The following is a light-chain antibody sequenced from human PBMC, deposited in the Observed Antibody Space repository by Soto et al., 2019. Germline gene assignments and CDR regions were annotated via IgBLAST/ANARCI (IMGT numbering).Light chain of an antibody. Sequence: QSVLTQPPSASGTPGQSVTISCSGSNSNIGSNTVNWYQHLPGTAPKLLIYNTYRRPSGVPDRFSASKSGTSASLAISGLQSEDEADYYCAAWDDSLNHGVFGGGTKLTV. V-gene: IGLV1-44*01. CDR3: AAWDDSLNHGV. J-gene: IGLJ2*01. CDR1: NSNIGSNT. CDR2: NTY.